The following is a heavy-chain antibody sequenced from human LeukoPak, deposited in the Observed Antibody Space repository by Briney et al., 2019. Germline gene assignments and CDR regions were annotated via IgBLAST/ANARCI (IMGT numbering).Heavy chain of an antibody. V-gene: IGHV3-53*01. CDR1: GFTVSSNY. CDR2: IYSGGST. CDR3: ARLTVTHAFDI. D-gene: IGHD4-17*01. J-gene: IGHJ3*02. Sequence: GGSLRLSCAASGFTVSSNYLTWVRQAPGKGLEWVSVIYSGGSTYYADSVKGRFTISGDNSKNTLYLQMSSLRAEDTAVYYCARLTVTHAFDIWGQGTMVTVSS.